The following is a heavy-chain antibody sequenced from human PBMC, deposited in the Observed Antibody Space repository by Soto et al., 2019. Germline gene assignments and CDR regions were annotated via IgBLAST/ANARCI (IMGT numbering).Heavy chain of an antibody. J-gene: IGHJ4*02. CDR3: ARDRPQRGLRWGELSSD. D-gene: IGHD3-16*02. CDR1: GYTFTSYG. CDR2: ISAYNGNT. V-gene: IGHV1-18*01. Sequence: QVPLVQSGAEVKKPGASVKVSCKASGYTFTSYGISWVRQAPGQGLEWMGWISAYNGNTNYAQKLQGRVTMTTDTSTSTAYMELRSLRSDDTAVYYCARDRPQRGLRWGELSSDWGQGTLVTVSS.